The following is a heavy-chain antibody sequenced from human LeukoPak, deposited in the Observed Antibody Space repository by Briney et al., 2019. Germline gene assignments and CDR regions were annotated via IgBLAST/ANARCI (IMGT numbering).Heavy chain of an antibody. D-gene: IGHD2-21*01. CDR2: IIPILGIA. CDR3: ARDRGLGDRAPIDY. CDR1: GGTFSSYA. J-gene: IGHJ4*02. Sequence: SVKLSCKASGGTFSSYAISWVRQAPGQGLEWMGRIIPILGIANYAQKFQGRVTITADKSTSTAYMKLSSLGSEDTSVYYCARDRGLGDRAPIDYWGQGTLVTVSS. V-gene: IGHV1-69*04.